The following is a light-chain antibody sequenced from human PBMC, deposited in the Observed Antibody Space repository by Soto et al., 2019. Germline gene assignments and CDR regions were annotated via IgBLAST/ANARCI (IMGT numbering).Light chain of an antibody. Sequence: EIVLTQSPATLSLSPGEGATLSCRASQSVTTYLAWYQQKPGQAPRLLIYDASNRATGIPVRFSGSGSGTDFTLTISSLEPEDFAVYYCQQRGNWPWTFGQGTKVEIK. V-gene: IGKV3-11*01. J-gene: IGKJ1*01. CDR3: QQRGNWPWT. CDR1: QSVTTY. CDR2: DAS.